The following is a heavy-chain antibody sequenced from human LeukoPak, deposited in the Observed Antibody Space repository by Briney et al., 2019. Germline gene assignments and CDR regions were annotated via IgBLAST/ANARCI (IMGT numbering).Heavy chain of an antibody. D-gene: IGHD3-22*01. CDR2: ISSSSSYI. Sequence: GGSLRLSXAASGFTFSSYSMNWVRQAPGKGVEWVSYISSSSSYIYYADSVKGRFTISRDNAKNSLYLQMNSLRADDTAVYYCAREDSSGHMSLWGRGTLVIVSS. CDR1: GFTFSSYS. J-gene: IGHJ2*01. V-gene: IGHV3-21*01. CDR3: AREDSSGHMSL.